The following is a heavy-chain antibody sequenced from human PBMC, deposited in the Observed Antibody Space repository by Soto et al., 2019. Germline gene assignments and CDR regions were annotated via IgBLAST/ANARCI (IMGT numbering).Heavy chain of an antibody. CDR2: IYPGDSDT. CDR3: ARGGPGFQWLDR. Sequence: HGESLKISCKTSGYNFYSAWIGWVRQMPGKGLEWIGIIYPGDSDTKYGPPFQGRVTMSVDTSLTTAFLQWDSLKTSDTAIYYCARGGPGFQWLDRWGQGTLVTVSS. CDR1: GYNFYSAW. V-gene: IGHV5-51*01. J-gene: IGHJ5*02. D-gene: IGHD1-26*01.